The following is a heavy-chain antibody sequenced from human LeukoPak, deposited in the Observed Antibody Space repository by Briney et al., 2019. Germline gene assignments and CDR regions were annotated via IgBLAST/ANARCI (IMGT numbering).Heavy chain of an antibody. J-gene: IGHJ4*02. V-gene: IGHV4-31*03. D-gene: IGHD3-22*01. Sequence: IPSETLSLTCTVSGASFNSDDQYWNWVPQNPGKGLEWIGSIHPSGMLYNNPSLESRVTMSRDTSKNQFSLNLNSVTAADTAVYFCSRGLDSRKLGYWGQGILVTVSS. CDR1: GASFNSDDQY. CDR2: IHPSGML. CDR3: SRGLDSRKLGY.